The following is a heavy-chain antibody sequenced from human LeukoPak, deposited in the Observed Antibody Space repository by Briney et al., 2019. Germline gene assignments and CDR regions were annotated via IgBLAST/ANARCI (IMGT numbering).Heavy chain of an antibody. CDR2: IYDSGNT. CDR1: GASISSGAYG. V-gene: IGHV4-30-2*01. CDR3: ARRNDFDI. J-gene: IGHJ3*02. Sequence: SETLSLTCAVSGASISSGAYGWSWIRQPPGKGLEWIGYIYDSGNTYYKSSLKSRVTILIDRTKNQFSLKLTSVTAADTAIYYCARRNDFDIWGQGTMVTVSS.